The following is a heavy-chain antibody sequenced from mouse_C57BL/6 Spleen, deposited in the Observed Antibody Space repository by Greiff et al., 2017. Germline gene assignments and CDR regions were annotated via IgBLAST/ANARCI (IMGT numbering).Heavy chain of an antibody. J-gene: IGHJ2*01. Sequence: QVHVKQPGAELVKPGASVKMSCKASGYIFTSYWITWVKQRPGQGLEWIGDIYPGSGSTNYNEKFKSKATLTVDTSSSTAYMQLSSLTSEDSAVYYCARREVFDYWGQGTTLTVSS. V-gene: IGHV1-55*01. CDR2: IYPGSGST. CDR3: ARREVFDY. CDR1: GYIFTSYW.